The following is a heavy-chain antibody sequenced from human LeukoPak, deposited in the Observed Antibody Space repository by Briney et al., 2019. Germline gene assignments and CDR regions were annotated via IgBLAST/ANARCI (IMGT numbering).Heavy chain of an antibody. D-gene: IGHD1/OR15-1a*01. CDR2: INGDGSST. V-gene: IGHV3-74*01. CDR1: GFTFSSNW. Sequence: GGSLRLSCAASGFTFSSNWMYWVRQAPGKGLVWVSRINGDGSSTSYADSMKGRFTISRDNSKNTLYLQMNSLRAEDTAVYFCAKDSRRIGTNTFDIWGQGTMVTVSS. CDR3: AKDSRRIGTNTFDI. J-gene: IGHJ3*02.